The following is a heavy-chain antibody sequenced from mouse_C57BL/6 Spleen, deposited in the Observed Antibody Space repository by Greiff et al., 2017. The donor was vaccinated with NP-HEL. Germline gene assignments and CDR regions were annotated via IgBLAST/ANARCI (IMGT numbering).Heavy chain of an antibody. CDR2: IYPSDSET. V-gene: IGHV1-61*01. J-gene: IGHJ2*01. CDR3: ARVGLGPDY. D-gene: IGHD4-1*01. Sequence: QVQLKQPGAELVRPGSSVKLSCKASGYTFTSYWMDWVKQRPGQGLEWIGNIYPSDSETHYNQKFKDKATLTVDKSSSTAYMQLSSLTSEDSAVYYCARVGLGPDYWGQGTTLTVSS. CDR1: GYTFTSYW.